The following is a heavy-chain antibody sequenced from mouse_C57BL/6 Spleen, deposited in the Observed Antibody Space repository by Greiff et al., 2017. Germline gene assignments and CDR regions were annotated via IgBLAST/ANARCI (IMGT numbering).Heavy chain of an antibody. Sequence: QVQLQPGAELVKPGASVKLSCKASGYTFTSYWMQWVKQRPGQGLEWIGEIDPSDSYTNYNQKFKGKATLTVDTSSSTAYMQLSSLTSEDSAVYYCARTGYGYWYFDVWGTGTTVTVSS. D-gene: IGHD3-1*01. CDR2: IDPSDSYT. CDR3: ARTGYGYWYFDV. J-gene: IGHJ1*03. CDR1: GYTFTSYW. V-gene: IGHV1-50*01.